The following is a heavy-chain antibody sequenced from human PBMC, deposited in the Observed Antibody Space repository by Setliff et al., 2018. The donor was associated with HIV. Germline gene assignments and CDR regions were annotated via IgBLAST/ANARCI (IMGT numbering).Heavy chain of an antibody. CDR2: FYYSRST. CDR1: DASISRFY. V-gene: IGHV4-39*07. D-gene: IGHD3-22*01. CDR3: ASYYGADEPSYYFDF. Sequence: SETLSLTCSVSDASISRFYWGWTRQPPGKGLEWIVSFYYSRSTYYNPSLQSRVTMAVDTSKNQFSLKLSSVTAADTAVYYCASYYGADEPSYYFDFWGQGTQVTVSS. J-gene: IGHJ4*02.